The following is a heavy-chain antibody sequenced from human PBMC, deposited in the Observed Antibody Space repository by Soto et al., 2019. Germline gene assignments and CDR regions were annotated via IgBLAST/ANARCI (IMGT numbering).Heavy chain of an antibody. CDR1: GFTFSDHY. V-gene: IGHV3-72*01. Sequence: GGSLRLSCAASGFTFSDHYMDWVRQAPGKGLEWVGRTRNKANSYTTEYAASVKGRFTISRYDSKNSLYLQMNSLKTEDTAVYYCARGGRGTDYGDYAAYYYYYGMDVWGQGTTVTVSS. J-gene: IGHJ6*02. CDR3: ARGGRGTDYGDYAAYYYYYGMDV. D-gene: IGHD4-17*01. CDR2: TRNKANSYTT.